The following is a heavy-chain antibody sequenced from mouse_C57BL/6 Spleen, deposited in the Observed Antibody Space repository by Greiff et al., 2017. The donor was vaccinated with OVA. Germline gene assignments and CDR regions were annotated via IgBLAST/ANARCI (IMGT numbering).Heavy chain of an antibody. D-gene: IGHD2-4*01. V-gene: IGHV1-42*01. CDR3: ARDYDYDSYYAMDY. Sequence: VQLQQSGPELVKPGASVKISCKASGYSFTGYYMNWVKQSPEKSLEWIGEINPSTGGTNYNQKFKAKATLTVDKSSSTASMMLKSLTSEESAVYYCARDYDYDSYYAMDYWGQGTSVTVSS. CDR1: GYSFTGYY. J-gene: IGHJ4*01. CDR2: INPSTGGT.